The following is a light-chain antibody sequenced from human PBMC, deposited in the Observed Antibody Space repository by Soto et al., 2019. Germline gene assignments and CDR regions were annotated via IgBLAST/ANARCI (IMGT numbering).Light chain of an antibody. CDR3: QQYGSSPGT. CDR2: GAS. V-gene: IGKV3-20*01. CDR1: QSVSSSY. J-gene: IGKJ1*01. Sequence: EIVLTQSPGTLSLSPGERATLSCRASQSVSSSYLAWYQQKPAQAPRLLIYGASSRATGIPDRFSGSGSGTDFTLTISRLEPEDFAAYYCQQYGSSPGTFGQGTNVDIK.